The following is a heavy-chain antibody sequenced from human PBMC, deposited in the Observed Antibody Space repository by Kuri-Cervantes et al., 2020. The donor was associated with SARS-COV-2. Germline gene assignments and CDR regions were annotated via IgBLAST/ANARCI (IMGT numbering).Heavy chain of an antibody. CDR1: GYTFTSYG. V-gene: IGHV1-69*13. J-gene: IGHJ3*02. CDR3: ARDGVYDFWSGYYQQDDAFDI. CDR2: IIPIFGTA. D-gene: IGHD3-3*01. Sequence: SVKVSCKASGYTFTSYGISWVRQAPGQGLEWMGGIIPIFGTANYAQKFQGRVTITADESTSTAYMELSSVTAADTAVYYCARDGVYDFWSGYYQQDDAFDIWGQGTMVTVSS.